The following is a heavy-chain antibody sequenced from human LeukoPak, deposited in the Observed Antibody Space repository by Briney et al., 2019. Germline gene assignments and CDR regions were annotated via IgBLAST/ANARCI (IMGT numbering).Heavy chain of an antibody. CDR3: ARGVTAKVFDY. Sequence: ASVKVSCKASGYTFTGYYVHWVRQAPGQGLEWMGWINPNSGGTNYAQKFQGRVTMTRDTSISTAYMELSGLRSDDTAVYYCARGVTAKVFDYWRQGTLVTVSS. CDR2: INPNSGGT. V-gene: IGHV1-2*02. CDR1: GYTFTGYY. J-gene: IGHJ4*02.